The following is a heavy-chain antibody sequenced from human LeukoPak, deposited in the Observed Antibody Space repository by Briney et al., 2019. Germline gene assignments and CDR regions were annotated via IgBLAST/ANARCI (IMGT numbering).Heavy chain of an antibody. CDR1: GFTFSSYS. J-gene: IGHJ4*02. Sequence: PGGSLRLSCAASGFTFSSYSMNWVRQAPGKGLEWVSSISSSSSYIYYADSVKGRFTISRDNSKNTLYLQMNSLRAEDTAVYYCAKGYDSSGYSPGYFDYWGQGTLVTVSS. CDR2: ISSSSSYI. D-gene: IGHD3-22*01. V-gene: IGHV3-21*04. CDR3: AKGYDSSGYSPGYFDY.